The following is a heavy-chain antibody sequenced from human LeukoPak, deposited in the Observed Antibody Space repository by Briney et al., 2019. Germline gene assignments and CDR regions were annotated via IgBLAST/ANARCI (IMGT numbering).Heavy chain of an antibody. CDR1: GGSISSYY. Sequence: SETLSLTCTVSGGSISSYYWSWIRQPPGKGLEWIGYIYYSGSTNYNPPLKSRVTISVDTSKNQFSLKLSSVTAADTAVYYCARGGLVPTRNWFDPWGQGTLVTVSS. J-gene: IGHJ5*02. CDR2: IYYSGST. CDR3: ARGGLVPTRNWFDP. V-gene: IGHV4-59*01. D-gene: IGHD3/OR15-3a*01.